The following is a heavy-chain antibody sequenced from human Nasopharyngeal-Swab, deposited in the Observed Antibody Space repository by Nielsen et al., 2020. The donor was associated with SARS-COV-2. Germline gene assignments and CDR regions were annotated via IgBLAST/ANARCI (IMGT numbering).Heavy chain of an antibody. V-gene: IGHV1-69*13. J-gene: IGHJ4*02. CDR1: GGTFSSYA. D-gene: IGHD3-22*01. CDR3: AGGDDSLANSYY. CDR2: IIPIFGTA. Sequence: SVKVSCKASGGTFSSYAISWVRQAPGQGLEWMGGIIPIFGTANYAQKFQGRVTITADESTSTAYMELSSLRSEYTAVYYCAGGDDSLANSYYWGQGTLVTVSS.